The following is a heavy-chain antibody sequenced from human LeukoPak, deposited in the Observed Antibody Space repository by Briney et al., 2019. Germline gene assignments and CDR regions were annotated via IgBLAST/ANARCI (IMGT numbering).Heavy chain of an antibody. Sequence: GGSLRLSCTASGFTFSDYYMSWVRQAPGKGLEWVSVIYSGGSTYYADSVKGRFTISRDNSKNTLYLQMNSLRAEDTAVYYCARGSMTTVTRGYYYGMDVWGQGTTVTVSS. CDR3: ARGSMTTVTRGYYYGMDV. CDR1: GFTFSDYY. CDR2: IYSGGST. J-gene: IGHJ6*02. V-gene: IGHV3-66*01. D-gene: IGHD4-17*01.